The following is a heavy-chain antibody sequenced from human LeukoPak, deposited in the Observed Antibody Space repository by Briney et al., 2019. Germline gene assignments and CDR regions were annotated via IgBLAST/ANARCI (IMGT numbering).Heavy chain of an antibody. D-gene: IGHD3-9*01. V-gene: IGHV4-34*01. CDR2: INHSGST. CDR3: ARGSKLRYFDWLFPYYYGMGV. CDR1: GGSFSGYY. J-gene: IGHJ6*04. Sequence: SETLSLTCAVYGGSFSGYYWSWIRQPPGKGLEWIGEINHSGSTNYNPSLKSRVTISVDTSKNQFSLKLSSVTAADTAVYYCARGSKLRYFDWLFPYYYGMGVWGKGTTVTVSS.